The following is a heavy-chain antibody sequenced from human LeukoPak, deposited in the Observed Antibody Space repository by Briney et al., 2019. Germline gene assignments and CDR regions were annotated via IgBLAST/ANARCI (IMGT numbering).Heavy chain of an antibody. CDR2: INHSGST. V-gene: IGHV4-34*01. Sequence: SETLSLTCAVYGGSFSGYYWSWIRQPPGKGLEWIGEINHSGSTNYNPSLKSRVTISVDTSKNQFSLKLSSVTAADTAVYYCARHERSSITMIRGVKPKKWFDPWGQGTLVTVSS. CDR1: GGSFSGYY. D-gene: IGHD3-10*01. J-gene: IGHJ5*02. CDR3: ARHERSSITMIRGVKPKKWFDP.